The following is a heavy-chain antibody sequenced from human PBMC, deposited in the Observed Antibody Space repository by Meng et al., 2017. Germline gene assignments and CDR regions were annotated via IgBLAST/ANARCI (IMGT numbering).Heavy chain of an antibody. V-gene: IGHV3-33*01. J-gene: IGHJ6*02. CDR3: ARTLVDYGDYYGWYYGMDV. CDR1: GFTFSSYG. CDR2: IWYDGSNK. D-gene: IGHD4-17*01. Sequence: GESLKISCAASGFTFSSYGMHWVRQAPGKGLEWVAVIWYDGSNKYYADSVKGRFTISRDNSKNTLYLQMNSLRAEDTAVYYCARTLVDYGDYYGWYYGMDVWGQGNMVTVAS.